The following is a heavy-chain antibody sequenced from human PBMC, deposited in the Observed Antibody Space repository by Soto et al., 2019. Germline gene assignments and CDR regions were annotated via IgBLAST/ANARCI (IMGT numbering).Heavy chain of an antibody. CDR3: ARRIPLWPPGYFEI. J-gene: IGHJ2*01. V-gene: IGHV1-18*01. Sequence: QVQLVQSGAEVKKPGASVKVSCKASGYSFIDYGISWVRQAPGQGLEWMGWISAYNGNTNYAQKVQGRVPMTTAPSTYTAYMELRSLSSDDTAVYYCARRIPLWPPGYFEIWGRGTRVTVSS. D-gene: IGHD5-18*01. CDR1: GYSFIDYG. CDR2: ISAYNGNT.